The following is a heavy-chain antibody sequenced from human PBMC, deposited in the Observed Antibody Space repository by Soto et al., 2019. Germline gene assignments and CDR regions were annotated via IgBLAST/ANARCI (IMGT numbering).Heavy chain of an antibody. CDR2: ISSSSSYT. Sequence: QVQLVESGGGLVKPGGSLRLSCAASGFTFSDYYMSWIRQAPGKGLEWVSYISSSSSYTNYADSVKGRFTISRDNAKNSLYLPMNSLRAEDTAVYYCARTPGVSGSYFDYWGQGTLVTVSS. D-gene: IGHD1-26*01. CDR3: ARTPGVSGSYFDY. V-gene: IGHV3-11*05. J-gene: IGHJ4*02. CDR1: GFTFSDYY.